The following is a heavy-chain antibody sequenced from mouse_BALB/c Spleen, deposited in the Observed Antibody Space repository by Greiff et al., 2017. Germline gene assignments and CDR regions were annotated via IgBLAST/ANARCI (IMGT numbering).Heavy chain of an antibody. J-gene: IGHJ1*01. CDR2: ISSGGST. V-gene: IGHV5-6-5*01. D-gene: IGHD2-1*01. Sequence: EVKVVESGGGLVKPGGSLKLSCAASGFTFSSYAMSWVRQTPEKRLEWVASISSGGSTYYPDSVKGRFTISRDNARNILYLQMSSLRSEDTAMYYCARSLYYGNYEGYFDVWGAGTTVTVSS. CDR3: ARSLYYGNYEGYFDV. CDR1: GFTFSSYA.